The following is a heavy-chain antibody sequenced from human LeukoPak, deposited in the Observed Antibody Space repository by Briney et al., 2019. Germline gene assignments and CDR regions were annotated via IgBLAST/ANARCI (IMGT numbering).Heavy chain of an antibody. V-gene: IGHV4-4*02. CDR2: IYHSGST. Sequence: SETLSLTCTVSGDSISSGNWWSWVRQPPAKGLEWIGEIYHSGSTNYNPSLKSRVTISVDKSKNQFSLNLSSVTAADTAVYYCARLCSGGSCSSYFDYWGQGTLVTVSS. CDR1: GDSISSGNW. D-gene: IGHD2-15*01. J-gene: IGHJ4*02. CDR3: ARLCSGGSCSSYFDY.